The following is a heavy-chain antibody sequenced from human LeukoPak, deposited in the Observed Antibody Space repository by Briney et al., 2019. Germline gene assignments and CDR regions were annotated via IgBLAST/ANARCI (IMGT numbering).Heavy chain of an antibody. Sequence: ASVKVSCKASGGTFSSYAISWVRQAPGQGLEWMGGIIPIFGTANYAQKFQGRVTITADASTSTAYMELSSLRSEDTAVYYCARGRRLEAGPGRFDPWGQGTLVTVSS. V-gene: IGHV1-69*13. CDR1: GGTFSSYA. CDR3: ARGRRLEAGPGRFDP. CDR2: IIPIFGTA. D-gene: IGHD2-2*01. J-gene: IGHJ5*02.